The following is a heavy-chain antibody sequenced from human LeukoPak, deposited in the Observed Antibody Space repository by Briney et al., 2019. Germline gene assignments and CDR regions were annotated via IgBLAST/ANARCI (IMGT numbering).Heavy chain of an antibody. CDR3: ARDRGIVGAKPIFDN. D-gene: IGHD1-26*01. CDR2: ISAYSGNT. J-gene: IGHJ4*02. V-gene: IGHV1-18*01. CDR1: GYTFTSYN. Sequence: ASVKVSCKTSGYTFTSYNINWVGQAPGQGLEWMGWISAYSGNTNYAQKLQGRVTMTTDTSTNTAYMDLRGLISDDTAVYYCARDRGIVGAKPIFDNWGQGTLVTASS.